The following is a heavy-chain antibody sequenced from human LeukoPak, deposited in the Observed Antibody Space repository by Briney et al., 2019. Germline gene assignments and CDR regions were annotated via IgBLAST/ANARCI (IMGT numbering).Heavy chain of an antibody. D-gene: IGHD6-19*01. Sequence: SETLSLTCTVSGGSISSYYWSWTRQPPGKGLEWIGYIYYSGSTNYNPSLKSRVTISVDTSKNQFSLKLSSVTAADTAVYYRARTASQRSGWYPDYWGQGTLVTVSS. CDR2: IYYSGST. J-gene: IGHJ4*02. V-gene: IGHV4-59*08. CDR3: ARTASQRSGWYPDY. CDR1: GGSISSYY.